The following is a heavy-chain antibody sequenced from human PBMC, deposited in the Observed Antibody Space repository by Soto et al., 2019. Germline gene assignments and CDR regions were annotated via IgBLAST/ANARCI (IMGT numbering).Heavy chain of an antibody. Sequence: GGSLRLSCAASGFTFSSYSMNWVRQAPGKGLEWVSSISSSSSYIYYADSVKGRFTISRDNAKNSLYLQMNSLRVEDTAVYYCASTSDTAMVPLAPLPENQYYYYGMDVWGQGTTVTVSS. CDR1: GFTFSSYS. J-gene: IGHJ6*02. CDR2: ISSSSSYI. D-gene: IGHD5-18*01. V-gene: IGHV3-21*01. CDR3: ASTSDTAMVPLAPLPENQYYYYGMDV.